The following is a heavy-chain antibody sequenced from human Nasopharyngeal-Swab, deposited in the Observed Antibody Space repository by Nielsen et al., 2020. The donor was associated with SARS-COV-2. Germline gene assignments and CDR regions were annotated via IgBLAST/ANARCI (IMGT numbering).Heavy chain of an antibody. CDR3: ARGLSGVVPAPILGLGPYHYFYYMDV. D-gene: IGHD2-2*01. V-gene: IGHV4-34*01. CDR1: GGSFSANY. CDR2: INHSGST. J-gene: IGHJ6*03. Sequence: SETLSLTCAVSGGSFSANYWGWIRQPPGKGLEWIGEINHSGSTNYNPSLKSRVTISVDTSKSQFSLKLTSVTAADTSVYYCARGLSGVVPAPILGLGPYHYFYYMDVWGKGTTVTVSS.